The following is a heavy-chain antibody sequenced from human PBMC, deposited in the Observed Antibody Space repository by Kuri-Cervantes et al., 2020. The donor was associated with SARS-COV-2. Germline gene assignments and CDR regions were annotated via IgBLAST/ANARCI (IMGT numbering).Heavy chain of an antibody. V-gene: IGHV1-69*05. CDR3: ARGSIPNTVVTPFDY. Sequence: SVKVSCKASGGTFSSYAISRVRQAPGQGLEWMGGIIPIFGTANYAQKFQGRVTITTDESTSTAYMELSSLRSEDTAVYYCARGSIPNTVVTPFDYWGQGTLVTVSS. CDR1: GGTFSSYA. CDR2: IIPIFGTA. D-gene: IGHD4-23*01. J-gene: IGHJ4*02.